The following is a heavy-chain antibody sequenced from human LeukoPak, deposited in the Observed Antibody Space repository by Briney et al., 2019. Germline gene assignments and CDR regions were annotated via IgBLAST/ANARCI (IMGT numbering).Heavy chain of an antibody. CDR3: ARDAAQDRFFDY. CDR2: IYTSGST. D-gene: IGHD3-16*02. V-gene: IGHV4-4*07. CDR1: GGSISSRY. J-gene: IGHJ4*02. Sequence: SETLSLTCSVSGGSISSRYWSWIRQPPGKGLEWIGRIYTSGSTNYNPSLKSRVTMSVDTSKNQFSLKLSSVTAADTAVYYCARDAAQDRFFDYWGQGTLVTVSS.